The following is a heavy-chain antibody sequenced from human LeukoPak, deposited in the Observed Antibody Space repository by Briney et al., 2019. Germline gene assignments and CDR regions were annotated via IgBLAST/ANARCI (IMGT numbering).Heavy chain of an antibody. J-gene: IGHJ4*02. CDR2: INHSGST. D-gene: IGHD3-9*01. CDR1: GGSFSGYY. V-gene: IGHV4-34*01. Sequence: SETLSLTCAVYGGSFSGYYWSWIRQPPGKGLEWIGEINHSGSTNYNPSLKSRVTISVDTSKNQFSLKLSSVTAADTAVYYCARATRYYNFDYWGQGALVTVSS. CDR3: ARATRYYNFDY.